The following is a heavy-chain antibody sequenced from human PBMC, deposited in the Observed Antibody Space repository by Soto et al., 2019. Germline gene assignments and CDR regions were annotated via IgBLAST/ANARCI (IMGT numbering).Heavy chain of an antibody. D-gene: IGHD2-21*02. CDR3: TRHEGDSSLPFDY. CDR1: GFIFSGSA. CDR2: IRSKPNSYAT. V-gene: IGHV3-73*01. J-gene: IGHJ4*02. Sequence: QPGGSLRLSCAASGFIFSGSAVHWVRQASGKGLEWVGRIRSKPNSYATAYTASVEGRFTISRDDSRNTAYLQMTALKTDDTAVYYCTRHEGDSSLPFDYWGQGTLVTVSS.